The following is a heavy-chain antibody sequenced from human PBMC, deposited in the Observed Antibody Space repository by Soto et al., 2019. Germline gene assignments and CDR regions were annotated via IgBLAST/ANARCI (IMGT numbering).Heavy chain of an antibody. CDR3: AARSGATMGYYYMDV. J-gene: IGHJ6*03. CDR2: IVVGSGNT. V-gene: IGHV1-58*01. D-gene: IGHD5-12*01. Sequence: QMQLVQSGPEVKEPGTSVKVSCKASGFTFSNSAVQWVRQARGERLEWIGWIVVGSGNTNYAQKLQERVTIIRDMSTSTAYMELSSLRYEDTAVYYCAARSGATMGYYYMDVWGEGTTVTVSS. CDR1: GFTFSNSA.